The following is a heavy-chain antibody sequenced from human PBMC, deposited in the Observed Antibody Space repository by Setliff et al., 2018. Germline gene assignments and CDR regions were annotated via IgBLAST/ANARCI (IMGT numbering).Heavy chain of an antibody. Sequence: GSLRLSCAASGFTFSSSAMAWVRQAPGKGLEWVSAISSTITSTYYADSVKGCFTISRDNSKNTLYLQMNSLRAEDTAVYYCAKHGAYNDFLTGYNFYYDMDVWGQGTTVTVSS. CDR3: AKHGAYNDFLTGYNFYYDMDV. J-gene: IGHJ6*02. V-gene: IGHV3-23*01. D-gene: IGHD3-9*01. CDR2: ISSTITST. CDR1: GFTFSSSA.